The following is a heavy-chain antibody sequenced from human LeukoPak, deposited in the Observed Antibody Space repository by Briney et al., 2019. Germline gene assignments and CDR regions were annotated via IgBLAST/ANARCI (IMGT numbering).Heavy chain of an antibody. Sequence: QPGGSLRLSCAASGFTFNTYWMHWVRQAPGKGLVWVARVHREGTTTAYAASVKGRFPISRDNAKNTLYLQMTNLRAEDTAVYYCARDSDWILFDYWGRGTLVTVSS. CDR3: ARDSDWILFDY. CDR2: VHREGTTT. V-gene: IGHV3-74*03. CDR1: GFTFNTYW. J-gene: IGHJ4*02. D-gene: IGHD3/OR15-3a*01.